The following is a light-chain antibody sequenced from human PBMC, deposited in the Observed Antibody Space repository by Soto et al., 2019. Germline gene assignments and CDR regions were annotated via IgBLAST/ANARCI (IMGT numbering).Light chain of an antibody. V-gene: IGLV1-44*01. Sequence: QSALTQPPSASGTPGQRVTISCSGSNSNIGSNTVTWYQQFPGTAPTLLIYNNHQRPSGVPDRFSDSKSGTSASLAISGLQSEDEATYVCAAWDDSLGGYVFGTGTQLTVL. CDR1: NSNIGSNT. CDR2: NNH. J-gene: IGLJ1*01. CDR3: AAWDDSLGGYV.